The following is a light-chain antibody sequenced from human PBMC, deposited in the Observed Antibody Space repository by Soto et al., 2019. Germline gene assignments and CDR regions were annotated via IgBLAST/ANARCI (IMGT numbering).Light chain of an antibody. J-gene: IGKJ2*01. V-gene: IGKV3-15*01. Sequence: DIVMTQSPATLSVSPGEGATLSCRAGQSVSSNLAWYQQKPGQAPRLLIYGASTRATGIPARFSGSGSGTEFNLTISSLQSEDSAIFYCQQYDNWPPYTFGQGTKLEIK. CDR1: QSVSSN. CDR2: GAS. CDR3: QQYDNWPPYT.